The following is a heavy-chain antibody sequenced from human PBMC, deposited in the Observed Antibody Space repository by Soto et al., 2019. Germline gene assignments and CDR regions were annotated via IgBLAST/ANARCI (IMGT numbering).Heavy chain of an antibody. CDR2: IYYSGST. Sequence: SETLSLTCTVSGGSISSGGYYWSWIRQHPGKGLEWIGYIYYSGSTYYNPSLKSRVTISVDTSKNQFSLKLSSVTAADTAVYYCARDRVEYSSSWYRWLDPCGQGTMVTVSS. D-gene: IGHD6-13*01. CDR3: ARDRVEYSSSWYRWLDP. V-gene: IGHV4-31*03. J-gene: IGHJ5*02. CDR1: GGSISSGGYY.